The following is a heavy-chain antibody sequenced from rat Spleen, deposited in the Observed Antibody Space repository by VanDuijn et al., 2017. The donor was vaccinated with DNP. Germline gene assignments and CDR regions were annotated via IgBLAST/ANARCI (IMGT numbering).Heavy chain of an antibody. CDR2: IDNVGST. J-gene: IGHJ4*01. V-gene: IGHV3-3*01. CDR1: GYSITSSYR. D-gene: IGHD1-2*01. CDR3: ARTYYCISYAMDA. Sequence: EVQLQESGPGLVKPSQSLSLTCSVTGYSITSSYRWNWIRKFPGNKLDWMGYIDNVGSTNYIPSLKSRISITRDTSKNQFFLQVNSVTTEDTATYYCARTYYCISYAMDALGQGTSVTVSS.